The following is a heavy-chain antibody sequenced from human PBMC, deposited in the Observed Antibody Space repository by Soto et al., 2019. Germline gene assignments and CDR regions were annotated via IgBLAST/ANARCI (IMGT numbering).Heavy chain of an antibody. J-gene: IGHJ6*03. Sequence: SETLSLTWVVAGGTLSDYGWSRIRQPPGMALEWIGEINHLGSINYNPSLKSRVTMSVDTSKNQFSLTLNSVTAADTATYYCARGGISHWAYFYYMDVWDRGTTVTVSS. CDR1: GGTLSDYG. CDR3: ARGGISHWAYFYYMDV. D-gene: IGHD2-21*01. V-gene: IGHV4-34*01. CDR2: INHLGSI.